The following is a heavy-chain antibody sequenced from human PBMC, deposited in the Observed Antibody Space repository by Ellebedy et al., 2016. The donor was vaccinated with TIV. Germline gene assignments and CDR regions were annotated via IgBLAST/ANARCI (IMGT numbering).Heavy chain of an antibody. V-gene: IGHV3-23*01. Sequence: GESLKISCAASGFTFSRYAMSWVRQAPGKGLEWVSTISNTGSRTYYADSVEGRFIISRDNSKTTLYLQMNSLRAEDTAVYYCAKGRGGGSDSSAPRYYFDYWGLGTLVTVSS. CDR2: ISNTGSRT. D-gene: IGHD3-22*01. CDR1: GFTFSRYA. J-gene: IGHJ4*02. CDR3: AKGRGGGSDSSAPRYYFDY.